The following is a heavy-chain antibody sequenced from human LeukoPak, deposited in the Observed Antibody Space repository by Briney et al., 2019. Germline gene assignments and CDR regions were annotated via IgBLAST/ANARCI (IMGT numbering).Heavy chain of an antibody. CDR2: IYHSGST. Sequence: SGTLSLTCAVSGGSISSSNWWSWVRQPPGKGLEWIGEIYHSGSTNYNPSLKSRVTISVDTSKNQFSLKLSSVTAADTAVYYCARARPHYDILTGHAGGTDYWGQGTLVTVSS. CDR3: ARARPHYDILTGHAGGTDY. D-gene: IGHD3-9*01. V-gene: IGHV4-4*02. CDR1: GGSISSSNW. J-gene: IGHJ4*02.